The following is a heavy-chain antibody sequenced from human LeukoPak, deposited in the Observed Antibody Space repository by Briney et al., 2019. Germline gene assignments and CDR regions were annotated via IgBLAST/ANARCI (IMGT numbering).Heavy chain of an antibody. V-gene: IGHV4-34*01. D-gene: IGHD2-2*01. CDR1: GGSFSGYY. J-gene: IGHJ4*02. Sequence: PAETLSLTCAVYGGSFSGYYWSWLRQPPGKGVEWIGEINHSGSTNYNPSLKSRVTISVATSKNQFSLKLSSVTAADTAVYYCERGPSRLQSRVGPAAKVFDYWGQGTLVTVSS. CDR2: INHSGST. CDR3: ERGPSRLQSRVGPAAKVFDY.